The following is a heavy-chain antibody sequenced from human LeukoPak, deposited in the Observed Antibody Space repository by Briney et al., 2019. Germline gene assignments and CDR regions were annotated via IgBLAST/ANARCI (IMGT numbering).Heavy chain of an antibody. V-gene: IGHV3-15*01. CDR2: IKSKTDGETR. D-gene: IGHD4-23*01. CDR3: ATARRSTVVTLFDY. CDR1: GFTFTNAW. Sequence: GGSLRLSCAASGFTFTNAWMTWVRQAPGKGLEWVGRIKSKTDGETRDYAAPVKNRFTISRYDSKNTLYLQMNSLRAEDTAVYSCATARRSTVVTLFDYWGQGTLVTVSS. J-gene: IGHJ4*02.